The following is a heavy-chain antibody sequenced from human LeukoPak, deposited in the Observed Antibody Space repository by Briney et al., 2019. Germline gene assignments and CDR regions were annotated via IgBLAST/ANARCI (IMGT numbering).Heavy chain of an antibody. CDR2: INPNSGGT. CDR3: ARGKGYSYGYYYYYYMDV. CDR1: GYTFTGYY. J-gene: IGHJ6*03. D-gene: IGHD5-18*01. Sequence: ASVKVSCKASGYTFTGYYMHWVRQAPGQGLEWMGWINPNSGGTNYAQKFQGRVTMTRDTSISTAYMELSRLRSDDTAVYYCARGKGYSYGYYYYYYMDVWGKGTTVTISS. V-gene: IGHV1-2*02.